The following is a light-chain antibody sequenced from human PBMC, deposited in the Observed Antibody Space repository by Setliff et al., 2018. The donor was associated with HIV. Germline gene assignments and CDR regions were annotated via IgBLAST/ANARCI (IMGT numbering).Light chain of an antibody. CDR1: SSNIGTGYD. V-gene: IGLV1-40*01. CDR3: QSYDSRLSYV. CDR2: GNT. J-gene: IGLJ1*01. Sequence: QSVLTQPPSVSGAPGQGVTISCTGSSSNIGTGYDVHWYQQLPGRAPKLLIYGNTNRPSAVPDRFSGSKSGTSASLAITGLQAEDEADYYCQSYDSRLSYVFGTVTKVTVL.